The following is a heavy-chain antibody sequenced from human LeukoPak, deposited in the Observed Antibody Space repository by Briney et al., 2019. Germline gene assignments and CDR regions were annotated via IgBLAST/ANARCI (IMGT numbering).Heavy chain of an antibody. D-gene: IGHD3-9*01. CDR2: ISSSSSYI. CDR1: GFTFSSYS. V-gene: IGHV3-21*01. J-gene: IGHJ4*02. Sequence: GGSPRLSCAASGFTFSSYSMNWVRQAPGKGLEWVSSISSSSSYIYYADSVKGRFTISRDNAKNSLYLQMNSLRAEDTAVYYCARVLTYYDILTDGTPGDGYWGQGTLVTVSS. CDR3: ARVLTYYDILTDGTPGDGY.